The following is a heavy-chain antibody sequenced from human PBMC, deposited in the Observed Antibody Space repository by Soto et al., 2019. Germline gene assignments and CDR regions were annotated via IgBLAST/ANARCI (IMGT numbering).Heavy chain of an antibody. CDR1: GLTFSDVW. V-gene: IGHV3-15*01. Sequence: GGSLRLSCETSGLTFSDVWMTWVRQAPGEGLEWVGRIKSKPEDGTIEYAAPVKGRFTISRDDSKKTLYLQMKSLKPDDTGVYYCTTSNLGVDYWGTGTQVTVSS. CDR2: IKSKPEDGTI. J-gene: IGHJ4*02. D-gene: IGHD1-1*01. CDR3: TTSNLGVDY.